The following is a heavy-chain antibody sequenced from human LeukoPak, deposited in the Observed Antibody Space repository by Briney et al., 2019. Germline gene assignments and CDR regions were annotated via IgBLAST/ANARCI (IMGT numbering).Heavy chain of an antibody. CDR3: ARLRSSSWYAGGRYFDY. CDR1: GYSISSGYY. D-gene: IGHD6-13*01. J-gene: IGHJ4*02. Sequence: SETLSLTCTVSGYSISSGYYWGWIRQPPGKGLEWIGSIYHSGSTYYNPSLKSRVTISVDTSKNQFSLKLSSVTAADTAVYYCARLRSSSWYAGGRYFDYWGQGTLVTVSS. CDR2: IYHSGST. V-gene: IGHV4-38-2*02.